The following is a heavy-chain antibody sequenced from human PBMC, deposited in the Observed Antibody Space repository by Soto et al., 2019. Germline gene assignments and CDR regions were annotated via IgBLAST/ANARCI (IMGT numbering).Heavy chain of an antibody. V-gene: IGHV4-31*03. CDR1: GGSISNGGYY. Sequence: PSETLSLTGTVSGGSISNGGYYWTWILQHPGKGLEWIGYIYYSGSTYYNPSLKSRVTISVDTSKNQFSLKLTSVTAADTAVYYCARDVTDFWSGHEGMDVWGQGTTVTVSS. CDR2: IYYSGST. CDR3: ARDVTDFWSGHEGMDV. D-gene: IGHD3-3*01. J-gene: IGHJ6*02.